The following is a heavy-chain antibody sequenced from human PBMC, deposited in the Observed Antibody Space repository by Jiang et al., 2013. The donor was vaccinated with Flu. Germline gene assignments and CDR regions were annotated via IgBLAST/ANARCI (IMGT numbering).Heavy chain of an antibody. J-gene: IGHJ6*01. V-gene: IGHV3-30*04. CDR1: GFTFSSYA. Sequence: VQLVESGGGVVQPGRSLRLSCAASGFTFSSYAMHWVRQAPGKGLEWVAVISYDGSNKYYADSVKGRFTISRDNSKNTLYLQMNSLRAEDTAVYYCARAKAYYDFWSGYYSREKYYYYYGMDVWG. CDR2: ISYDGSNK. CDR3: ARAKAYYDFWSGYYSREKYYYYYGMDV. D-gene: IGHD3-3*01.